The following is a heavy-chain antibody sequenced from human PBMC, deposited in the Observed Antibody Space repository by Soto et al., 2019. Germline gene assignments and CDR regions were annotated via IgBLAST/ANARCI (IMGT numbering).Heavy chain of an antibody. J-gene: IGHJ4*02. CDR1: GFIFSSYT. CDR2: ISYDGNNK. CDR3: AKGPTRYCIGGSCYSYLDY. Sequence: ESGGGVVQPGTSLRLSCAASGFIFSSYTIHWVRQAPGKGLEWVALISYDGNNKYYTDSVKGRFTISRDNSKNTVWLQMNSLTAGDTAVYYCAKGPTRYCIGGSCYSYLDYWGQGTLVTVSS. V-gene: IGHV3-30*18. D-gene: IGHD2-15*01.